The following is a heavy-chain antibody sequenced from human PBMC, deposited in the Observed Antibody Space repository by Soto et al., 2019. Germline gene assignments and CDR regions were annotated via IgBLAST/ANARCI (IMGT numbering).Heavy chain of an antibody. CDR1: GFDFKTYG. Sequence: QGHLVESGGGVVQPGRSLRLSCVASGFDFKTYGMHWFRQAPGKGLEWVAVIGFDGTNIHYSDSVRGRFSISRDNSENTVSLQMNSLRVEDTALYYCVRTACVINNCSYRGVRWGQGTLVTV. V-gene: IGHV3-33*01. CDR3: VRTACVINNCSYRGVR. J-gene: IGHJ4*02. D-gene: IGHD3-10*01. CDR2: IGFDGTNI.